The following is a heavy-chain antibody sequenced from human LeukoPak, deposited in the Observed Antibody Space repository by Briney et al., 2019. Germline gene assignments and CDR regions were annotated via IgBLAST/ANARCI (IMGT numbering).Heavy chain of an antibody. CDR3: ARPRSYYYMDV. V-gene: IGHV4-34*01. J-gene: IGHJ6*03. CDR1: GGSFSGYY. CDR2: IYHSGST. D-gene: IGHD3-16*02. Sequence: SETLSLTCTVSGGSFSGYYWTWIRQFPGKGLEWIGYIYHSGSTYYNPSLKSRVTISVDRSKNQFSLKLSSVTAADTAVYYCARPRSYYYMDVWGKGTTVTVSS.